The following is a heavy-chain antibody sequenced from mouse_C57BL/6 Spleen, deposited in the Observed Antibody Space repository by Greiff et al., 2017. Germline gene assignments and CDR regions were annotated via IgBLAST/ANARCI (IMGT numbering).Heavy chain of an antibody. CDR3: ARSAHYYGSSTHWFAY. D-gene: IGHD1-1*01. V-gene: IGHV1-50*01. CDR1: GYTFTSYW. CDR2: IDPSDSYT. Sequence: QVQLQQPGAELVKPGASVKLSCKASGYTFTSYWMQWVKQRPGQGLEWIGEIDPSDSYTNYNQKFKGKATLTVDTSSSTAYMELHSLASEDSAVYFCARSAHYYGSSTHWFAYWGQGTLVTVSA. J-gene: IGHJ3*01.